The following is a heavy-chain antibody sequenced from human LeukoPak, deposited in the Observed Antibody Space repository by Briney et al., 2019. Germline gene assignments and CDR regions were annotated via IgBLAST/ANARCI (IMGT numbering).Heavy chain of an antibody. Sequence: GGSLRLSCAAFGFIFNDYYMSWIRQAPGKGLEWIAYISSSSNIIYYADSVKGRFTISRDNAKQSLYLQMSGLGVEDTAVYYCVREGRAPGDYWGQGTLVTVSS. CDR1: GFIFNDYY. J-gene: IGHJ4*02. V-gene: IGHV3-11*04. CDR2: ISSSSNII. D-gene: IGHD3-10*01. CDR3: VREGRAPGDY.